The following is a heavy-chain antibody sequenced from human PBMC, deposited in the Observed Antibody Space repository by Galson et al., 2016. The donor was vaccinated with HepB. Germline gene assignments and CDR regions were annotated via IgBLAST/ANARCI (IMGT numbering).Heavy chain of an antibody. CDR2: FFYDGNT. J-gene: IGHJ5*02. CDR3: VRSPYCTGGVCYTEAHWFDP. CDR1: GGSISSSSSFY. Sequence: ETLSLTCTVSGGSISSSSSFYWGWIRQPPGKGLEWIGSFFYDGNTYYNPSLKSRVTISVDTSKKQFSLKLSSVTAADTAVYYCVRSPYCTGGVCYTEAHWFDPWGQGILVIVSS. V-gene: IGHV4-39*01. D-gene: IGHD2-8*02.